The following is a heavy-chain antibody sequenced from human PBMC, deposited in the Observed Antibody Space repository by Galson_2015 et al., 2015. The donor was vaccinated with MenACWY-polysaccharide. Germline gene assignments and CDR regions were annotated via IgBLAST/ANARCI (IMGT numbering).Heavy chain of an antibody. CDR1: GGSISSSY. J-gene: IGHJ4*02. D-gene: IGHD3-22*01. CDR2: IYYSGST. CDR3: ARSHNYDSSGYYGALDY. Sequence: SETLSLTCTVSGGSISSSYWSWIRQPPGKRLEWIGYIYYSGSTNYNPSLKSRVTMSVDTSKNQFSLKLSSVTAADTAVYYCARSHNYDSSGYYGALDYWGQGVLVTVSS. V-gene: IGHV4-59*01.